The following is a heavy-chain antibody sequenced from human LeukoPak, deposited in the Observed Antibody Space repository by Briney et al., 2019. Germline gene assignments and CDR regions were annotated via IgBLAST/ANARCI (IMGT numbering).Heavy chain of an antibody. D-gene: IGHD6-19*01. CDR1: GGSIRSYY. Sequence: PSETLSLTCTVSGGSIRSYYWSWIRQPPGKGLEWIGYISYSGSTNYNPSLKSRVTISVDTSKNQFSLKLSSVTAADTAVYYCARKSGGVAGGFDYWGREPWSPSPQ. CDR3: ARKSGGVAGGFDY. J-gene: IGHJ4*02. CDR2: ISYSGST. V-gene: IGHV4-59*01.